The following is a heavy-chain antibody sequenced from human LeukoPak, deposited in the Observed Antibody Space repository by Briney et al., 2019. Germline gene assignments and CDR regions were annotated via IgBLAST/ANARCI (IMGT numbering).Heavy chain of an antibody. CDR2: ISYDGSNK. J-gene: IGHJ4*02. D-gene: IGHD3-9*01. CDR3: VKGYDILTGYSYYFDY. Sequence: PGRSLRLSCAASGFTFSSYAMHWVRQAPGKGLEWVAVISYDGSNKYYADSVKGRFTISRDNSKNTLYLQMSSLRAEDTAVYYCVKGYDILTGYSYYFDYWGQGTLVTVSS. V-gene: IGHV3-30*14. CDR1: GFTFSSYA.